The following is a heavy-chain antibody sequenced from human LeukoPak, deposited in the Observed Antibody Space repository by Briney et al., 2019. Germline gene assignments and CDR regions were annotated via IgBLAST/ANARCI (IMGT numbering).Heavy chain of an antibody. V-gene: IGHV3-30*04. CDR3: GSIAAGPIDY. D-gene: IGHD6-13*01. CDR2: VSYDGSNK. J-gene: IGHJ4*02. CDR1: GFTFSSYA. Sequence: GGSLRLSCAASGFTFSSYAMHWVRQAPGKGLEWVAVVSYDGSNKYYADSVKGRFTISRDNSKNTLYLQMNSLRAEDTAVYYCGSIAAGPIDYWGQGTLVTVSS.